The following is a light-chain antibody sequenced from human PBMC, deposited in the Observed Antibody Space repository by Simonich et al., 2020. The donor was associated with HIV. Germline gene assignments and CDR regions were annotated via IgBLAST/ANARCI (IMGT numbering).Light chain of an antibody. V-gene: IGKV1-17*01. Sequence: DIQMTQSPSTLSASVGDRVTITCRSSQGIRNDLAWYQQTPGKAPKLLIYRASTLQSGVPSRFSGSGSGTEFTLTISSLQPEDFATYYCQHLNSFLPLTFGGGTKVEIK. CDR1: QGIRND. CDR2: RAS. CDR3: QHLNSFLPLT. J-gene: IGKJ4*01.